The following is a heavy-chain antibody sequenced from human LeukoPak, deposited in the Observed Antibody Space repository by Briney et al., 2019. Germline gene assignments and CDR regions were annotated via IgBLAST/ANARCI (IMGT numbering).Heavy chain of an antibody. CDR2: IYYSGST. D-gene: IGHD6-19*01. Sequence: SETLSLTCTVSGGSISSYYWSWIRQPPGKGLEWIGYIYYSGSTNYNPSLKSRVTISVDTSKNQFSLKLSSVTAADTAVYYCAREVRYSSGYYYYYYMDVWGKGTTVTISS. CDR3: AREVRYSSGYYYYYYMDV. CDR1: GGSISSYY. J-gene: IGHJ6*03. V-gene: IGHV4-59*01.